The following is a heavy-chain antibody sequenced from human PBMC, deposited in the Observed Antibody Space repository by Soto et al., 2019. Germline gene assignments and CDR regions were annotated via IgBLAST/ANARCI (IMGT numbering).Heavy chain of an antibody. D-gene: IGHD6-19*01. Sequence: GGSLRLSCAASGFTFSDYYMSWIRQAPGKGLEWVSYISSSSSYTNYADSVKGRFTISRDNAKNSLYLQMNSLRAEDTAVYYCARVHGSSSGWYGKSGSAFDIWGQGTMVTVSS. V-gene: IGHV3-11*06. J-gene: IGHJ3*02. CDR1: GFTFSDYY. CDR2: ISSSSSYT. CDR3: ARVHGSSSGWYGKSGSAFDI.